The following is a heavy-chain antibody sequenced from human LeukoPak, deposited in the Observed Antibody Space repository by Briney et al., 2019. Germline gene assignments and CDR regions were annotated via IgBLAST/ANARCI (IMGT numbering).Heavy chain of an antibody. CDR1: GGSISSYY. J-gene: IGHJ5*02. CDR2: IYTSGST. V-gene: IGHV4-4*09. CDR3: ARLTGTTPRLDP. Sequence: SETLSLTCTVSGGSISSYYWSWIRQPLGKGLEWIGYIYTSGSTSYNPSLKSRVTISVETSNNQFSLKLSSVTAADTAVYYCARLTGTTPRLDPWGQGTLVTVSS. D-gene: IGHD1-7*01.